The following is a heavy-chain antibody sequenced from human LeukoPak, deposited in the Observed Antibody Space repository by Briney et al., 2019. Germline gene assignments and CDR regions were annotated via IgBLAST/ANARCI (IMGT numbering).Heavy chain of an antibody. Sequence: GRSLRLSCAGPGFIFNNYAMHWVRQPPGKGLEWVSGISWNSGSIDYADSVKGRFTISRDNAKNSLYLQMNSLRVEDTAFYYCAKDNRRHYTSGPNPDSLHWGQGALVTVSS. V-gene: IGHV3-9*01. CDR1: GFIFNNYA. D-gene: IGHD6-19*01. CDR2: ISWNSGSI. CDR3: AKDNRRHYTSGPNPDSLH. J-gene: IGHJ4*02.